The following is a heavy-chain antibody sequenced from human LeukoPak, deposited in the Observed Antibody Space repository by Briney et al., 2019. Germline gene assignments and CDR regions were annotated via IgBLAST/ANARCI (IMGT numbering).Heavy chain of an antibody. V-gene: IGHV3-7*01. CDR1: GFTFSRAW. CDR2: IKEDGSED. CDR3: ARDTDGYED. D-gene: IGHD5-24*01. J-gene: IGHJ4*02. Sequence: GGSLRLSCAASGFTFSRAWMSWVRQAPGKGLEWVANIKEDGSEDYYADSVKGRFAISKDNAKNSLYLQMNSLRAEDTAMYYCARDTDGYEDWGQGTLVIVSS.